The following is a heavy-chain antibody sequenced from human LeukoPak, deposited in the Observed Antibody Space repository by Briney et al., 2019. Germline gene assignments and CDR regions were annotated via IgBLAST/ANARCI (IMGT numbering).Heavy chain of an antibody. J-gene: IGHJ4*02. D-gene: IGHD5-12*01. V-gene: IGHV1-18*01. CDR3: ASGRSGYGGRA. CDR2: ISAYNGNT. CDR1: GGTFSSYA. Sequence: ASVKVSCKASGGTFSSYAISWVRQAPGQGLEWMGWISAYNGNTNYAQKLQGRVTMTTDTSTSTAYMELRSLRSDDTAVYYCASGRSGYGGRARGQGTLVTVSS.